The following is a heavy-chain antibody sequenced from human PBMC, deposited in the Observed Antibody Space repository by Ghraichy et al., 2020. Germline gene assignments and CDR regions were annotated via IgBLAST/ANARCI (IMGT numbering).Heavy chain of an antibody. D-gene: IGHD3-3*01. Sequence: SVKGLFTISRDNAKNSLYLQMNSLRAEDTAVYYCARYAWSGYPDWGQGTLVTVSS. CDR3: ARYAWSGYPD. J-gene: IGHJ4*02. V-gene: IGHV3-21*01.